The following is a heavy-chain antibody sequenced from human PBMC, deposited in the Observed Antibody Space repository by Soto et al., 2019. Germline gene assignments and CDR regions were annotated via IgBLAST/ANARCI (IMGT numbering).Heavy chain of an antibody. J-gene: IGHJ6*02. D-gene: IGHD2-8*01. CDR3: ASRSFTTELGYCTNGVFYYYYYGMDV. Sequence: SVKLSRKASGGTYSSYAISWGRQAPGQGLEWMGGIIPIFGTANYAQKFQGRVTITADESTSTAYMELSSLRSEDTAVYYCASRSFTTELGYCTNGVFYYYYYGMDVWSQGTTVTVSS. CDR2: IIPIFGTA. V-gene: IGHV1-69*13. CDR1: GGTYSSYA.